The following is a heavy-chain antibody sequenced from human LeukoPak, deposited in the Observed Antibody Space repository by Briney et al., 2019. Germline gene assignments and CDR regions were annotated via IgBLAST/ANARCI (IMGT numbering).Heavy chain of an antibody. CDR1: GFTVSDNY. J-gene: IGHJ6*03. D-gene: IGHD2-2*01. CDR2: IYSGGNT. V-gene: IGHV3-53*01. CDR3: ARDSSSQSHYYMDV. Sequence: PGGSQRLSCAASGFTVSDNYMSWVRQAPGKGLECVSVIYSGGNTYYADSVKGRFTISRDSSKNTLYLQMNSLRAEDTAVYYCARDSSSQSHYYMDVWGKGTTVTVSS.